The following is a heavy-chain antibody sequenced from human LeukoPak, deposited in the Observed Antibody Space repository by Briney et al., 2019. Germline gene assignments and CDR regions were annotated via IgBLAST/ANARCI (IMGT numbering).Heavy chain of an antibody. CDR3: VRDFWSGSSWFDP. Sequence: PGGSLRLSCAASGFTFSSYEMTWVRQAPGKGLEWVSYIGGSGTTIYYADSVKGRFTISRDNAKNSLYLQMNSLRAEDTAVYYCVRDFWSGSSWFDPWGQGTLVTASS. CDR1: GFTFSSYE. J-gene: IGHJ5*02. D-gene: IGHD3-3*01. V-gene: IGHV3-48*03. CDR2: IGGSGTTI.